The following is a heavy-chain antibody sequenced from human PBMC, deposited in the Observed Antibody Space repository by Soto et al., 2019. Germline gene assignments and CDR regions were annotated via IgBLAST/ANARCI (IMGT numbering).Heavy chain of an antibody. D-gene: IGHD4-17*01. CDR2: ISSGSITI. V-gene: IGHV3-48*02. CDR3: ARDFGYGDYVDC. Sequence: GGSLRLSCAGSGFTFSSYSMNWVRQAPGKGLEWVSYISSGSITIYYADSVKGRFTISTDNAKNSLYLQLNSLRDEDTAVYYCARDFGYGDYVDCWGQGTLVTVSS. J-gene: IGHJ4*02. CDR1: GFTFSSYS.